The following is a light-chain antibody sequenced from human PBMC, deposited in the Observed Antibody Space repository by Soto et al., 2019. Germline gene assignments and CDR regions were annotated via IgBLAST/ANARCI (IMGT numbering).Light chain of an antibody. J-gene: IGLJ1*01. CDR3: SSYATSNTRYV. Sequence: QSVLTQPASVSGSPGQSITISCTGTSSDVGRYHYVSWYQHHPVKAPKLVIYEVTNRPPGVSNRFAGSKSGDTASLTISGLQAEDEADYYCSSYATSNTRYVFGTGTKVTVL. V-gene: IGLV2-14*01. CDR2: EVT. CDR1: SSDVGRYHY.